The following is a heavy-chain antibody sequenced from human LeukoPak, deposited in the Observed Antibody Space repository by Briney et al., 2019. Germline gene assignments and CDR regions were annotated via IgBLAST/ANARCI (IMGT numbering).Heavy chain of an antibody. CDR1: GGSISRYY. V-gene: IGHV4-59*01. J-gene: IGHJ4*02. CDR3: ALTGTTMDY. D-gene: IGHD1-7*01. CDR2: IYYSGST. Sequence: SETLSLTCTVSGGSISRYYWSWIRQPPGKGLEWIGYIYYSGSTKYNPSLKSRVTISVDTSKNQFSLKLSSVTAADTAVYYCALTGTTMDYWGQGTLVTVSS.